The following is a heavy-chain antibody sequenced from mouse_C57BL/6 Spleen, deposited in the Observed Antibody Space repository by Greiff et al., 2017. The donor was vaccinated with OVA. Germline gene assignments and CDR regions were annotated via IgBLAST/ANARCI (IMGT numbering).Heavy chain of an antibody. CDR3: ARSLAVVAPYAMDY. Sequence: DVQLVESGGGLVQPGGSLSLSCAASGFTFTDYYMSWVRQPPGKALEWLGFIRNKANGYTTEYSASVKGRFTISRDNSQSILYLQMNALRAEDSATYYCARSLAVVAPYAMDYWGQGTSVTVSS. D-gene: IGHD1-1*01. J-gene: IGHJ4*01. V-gene: IGHV7-3*01. CDR2: IRNKANGYTT. CDR1: GFTFTDYY.